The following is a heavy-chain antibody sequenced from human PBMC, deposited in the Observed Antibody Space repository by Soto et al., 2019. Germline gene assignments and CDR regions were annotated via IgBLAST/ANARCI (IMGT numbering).Heavy chain of an antibody. CDR2: VYYSGN. CDR1: GGSISNFH. J-gene: IGHJ4*02. Sequence: NPSETLSLTCNVSGGSISNFHLSWIRQPPGKGLEWIGYVYYSGNYYNPSLTSRVSMSLDKSKNQFSLHLKSVTAADTALYFCALGGYNYGRPFDFWGQGTRVTVS. CDR3: ALGGYNYGRPFDF. V-gene: IGHV4-59*01. D-gene: IGHD5-18*01.